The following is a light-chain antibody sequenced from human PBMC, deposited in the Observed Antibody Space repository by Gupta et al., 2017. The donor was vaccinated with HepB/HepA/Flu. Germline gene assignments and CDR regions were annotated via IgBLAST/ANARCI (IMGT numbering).Light chain of an antibody. V-gene: IGKV1-39*01. CDR2: AAS. Sequence: DIQMTQSPSSLSASVGDRVTITCQASQSISSYLNWYQQKPGKAPKLLSYAASSLQSGVPSRFSGSGSGTDFTLTISSLQPEDIATYYCQQNDSPPWTFGQGTKVEIK. J-gene: IGKJ1*01. CDR3: QQNDSPPWT. CDR1: QSISSY.